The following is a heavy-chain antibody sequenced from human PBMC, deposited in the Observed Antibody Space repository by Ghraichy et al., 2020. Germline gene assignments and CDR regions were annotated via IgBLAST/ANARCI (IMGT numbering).Heavy chain of an antibody. CDR2: INSDGGST. V-gene: IGHV3-74*01. CDR3: VKDLVGGGFGAYGMDV. J-gene: IGHJ6*02. D-gene: IGHD2-21*01. Sequence: GGSLRLSSAASGSTFSSYWMHWVRQAPGKGLVLVSRINSDGGSTTYADSVKGRFTISKDNAKNTLYLQMNSLRAEDTAVYYCVKDLVGGGFGAYGMDVWGQGTTVTVSS. CDR1: GSTFSSYW.